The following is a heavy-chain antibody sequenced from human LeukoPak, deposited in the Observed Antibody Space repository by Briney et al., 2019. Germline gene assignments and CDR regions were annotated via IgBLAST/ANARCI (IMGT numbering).Heavy chain of an antibody. CDR3: ARREAEYDY. Sequence: SETLSLTCTVSGGSINSHYWSRIRQPPGKGLEWIGCIYYSGSTNYNPSLMSRVTISVDTSKNQFSLKLSSVTAADTAVYYCARREAEYDYWGQGTLVTVSS. V-gene: IGHV4-59*11. CDR1: GGSINSHY. CDR2: IYYSGST. J-gene: IGHJ4*02. D-gene: IGHD6-13*01.